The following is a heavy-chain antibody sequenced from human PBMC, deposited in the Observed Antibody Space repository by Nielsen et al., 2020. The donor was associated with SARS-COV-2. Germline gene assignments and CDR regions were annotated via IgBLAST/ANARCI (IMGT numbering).Heavy chain of an antibody. J-gene: IGHJ6*02. CDR3: IAAGTGNYYYGMDV. Sequence: GGSLRLSCAASGFTFDDYAMHWVRQAPGKGLEWVSGISWNSGGIGYADSVKGRFTISRDNAKNSLYLQMNSLRAEDTALYYCIAAGTGNYYYGMDVWGQGTTVTVSS. D-gene: IGHD6-13*01. CDR2: ISWNSGGI. CDR1: GFTFDDYA. V-gene: IGHV3-9*01.